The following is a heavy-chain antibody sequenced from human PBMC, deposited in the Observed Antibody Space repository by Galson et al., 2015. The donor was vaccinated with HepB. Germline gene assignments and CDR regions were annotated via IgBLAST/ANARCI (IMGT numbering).Heavy chain of an antibody. J-gene: IGHJ3*02. D-gene: IGHD5-18*01. CDR2: INPNSGGT. CDR3: ASISMVNDAFDI. CDR1: GYTFTGYY. Sequence: SVKASCKASGYTFTGYYMHWVRQAPGQGLEWMGWINPNSGGTNYAQKFQGRVTMTRDTSISTAYLELSRLRSDDTAVYYCASISMVNDAFDIWGQGTMVTVSS. V-gene: IGHV1-2*02.